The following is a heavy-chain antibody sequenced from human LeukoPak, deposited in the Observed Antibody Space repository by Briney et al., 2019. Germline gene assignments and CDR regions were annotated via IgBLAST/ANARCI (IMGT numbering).Heavy chain of an antibody. CDR1: GYTFTGYY. CDR2: INPNSGNT. CDR3: AREGAAAEDVNWFDP. Sequence: ASVKVSCKASGYTFTGYYMHWVRQAPGQGLQWMGWINPNSGNTHYSQKFQDRVTMTRDTSISTAYMELNSLRSDDTAVYYCAREGAAAEDVNWFDPWGQGTLVTVSS. D-gene: IGHD6-25*01. J-gene: IGHJ5*02. V-gene: IGHV1-2*02.